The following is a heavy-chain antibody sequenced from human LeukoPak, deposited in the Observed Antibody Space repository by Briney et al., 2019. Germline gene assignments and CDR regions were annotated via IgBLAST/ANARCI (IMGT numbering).Heavy chain of an antibody. Sequence: GGSLRLSCAASGFTLDDYGMSWVRQAPGKGLEWVSGINWNGGSTGYADSVKGRFTISRDNAKNSPYLQMNSLRAEDTALYHCARGAGGITGTTWYDYWGQGTLVTVSS. V-gene: IGHV3-20*01. D-gene: IGHD1-7*01. CDR2: INWNGGST. CDR1: GFTLDDYG. J-gene: IGHJ4*02. CDR3: ARGAGGITGTTWYDY.